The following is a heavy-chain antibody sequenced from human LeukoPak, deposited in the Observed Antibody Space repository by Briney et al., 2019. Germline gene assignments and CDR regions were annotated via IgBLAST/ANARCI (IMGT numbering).Heavy chain of an antibody. CDR3: ARGAAIAARPSSGR. V-gene: IGHV3-21*01. CDR2: ISSSSSYI. CDR1: GFTFSSYS. Sequence: PGGSLRLSCAASGFTFSSYSMNWVRQAPGKGLEWVSSISSSSSYIYYAGSVKGRFTISRDNAKNSLYLQMNSLRAEDTAVYYCARGAAIAARPSSGRWGQGTRVTVSS. D-gene: IGHD6-6*01. J-gene: IGHJ4*02.